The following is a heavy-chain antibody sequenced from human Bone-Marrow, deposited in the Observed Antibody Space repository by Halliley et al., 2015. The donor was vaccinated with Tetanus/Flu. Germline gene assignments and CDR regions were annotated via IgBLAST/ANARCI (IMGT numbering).Heavy chain of an antibody. J-gene: IGHJ4*02. V-gene: IGHV4-31*02. CDR2: IYYSGST. CDR3: ARKRGGTTPCYFGS. Sequence: LRLSCTVSCDSISSGISYWSWIRQFPGKGLEWIGYIYYSGSTYYNPSLKSRVIMSIETSETQFSLNLNSVTAADTAVFYCARKRGGTTPCYFGSGGQGTLVTVSS. D-gene: IGHD3-16*01. CDR1: CDSISSGISY.